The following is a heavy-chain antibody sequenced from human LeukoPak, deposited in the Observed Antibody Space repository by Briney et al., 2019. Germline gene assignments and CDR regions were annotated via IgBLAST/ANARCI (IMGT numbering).Heavy chain of an antibody. J-gene: IGHJ4*02. V-gene: IGHV4-39*02. D-gene: IGHD3-22*01. Sequence: SETLSLTCTVSGGSISSSSYYWGWIRQPPGKGLEWIGSIYYSGSTYYNPSLKSRVTISVDTSKNQFSLKLSSVTAADTAVYYCAREPVHYYDSSGYCYGEDYWGQGTLVTVSS. CDR2: IYYSGST. CDR3: AREPVHYYDSSGYCYGEDY. CDR1: GGSISSSSYY.